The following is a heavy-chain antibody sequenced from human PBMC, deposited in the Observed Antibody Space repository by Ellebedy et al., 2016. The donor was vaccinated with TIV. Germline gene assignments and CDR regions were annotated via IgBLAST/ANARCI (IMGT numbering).Heavy chain of an antibody. CDR1: GGSISSYY. CDR3: TRADRLHFDF. Sequence: MPSETLSLTCTVSGGSISSYYWSWIRQPPGKGLEWIGYIYYSGSTNYNPSLKSRVTISVDTSKNQFSLKLSSVTAADTAIYYCTRADRLHFDFWGQGTLVTVSS. CDR2: IYYSGST. D-gene: IGHD2-21*02. V-gene: IGHV4-59*01. J-gene: IGHJ4*02.